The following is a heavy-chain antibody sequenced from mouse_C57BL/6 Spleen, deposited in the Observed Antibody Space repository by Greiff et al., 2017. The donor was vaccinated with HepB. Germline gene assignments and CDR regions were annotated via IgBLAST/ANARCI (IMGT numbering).Heavy chain of an antibody. J-gene: IGHJ1*03. D-gene: IGHD2-4*01. CDR2: IHPNSGST. CDR1: GYTFTSYW. Sequence: QVQLQQPGAELVKPGASVKLSCKASGYTFTSYWMHWVKQRPGQGLEWIGMIHPNSGSTNYNEKFKSKATLTVDKSSSTAYMQLSSLTSEDSAVYYCARGMITGADYWYFDVWGTGTTVTVSS. CDR3: ARGMITGADYWYFDV. V-gene: IGHV1-64*01.